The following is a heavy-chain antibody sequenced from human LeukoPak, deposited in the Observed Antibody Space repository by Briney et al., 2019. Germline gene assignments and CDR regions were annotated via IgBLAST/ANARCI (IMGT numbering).Heavy chain of an antibody. J-gene: IGHJ4*02. D-gene: IGHD5-18*01. CDR3: TTHRGYSYGYPDDY. V-gene: IGHV3-11*04. CDR1: GFIFSDYY. Sequence: GGSLRLSCAASGFIFSDYYMSWIRQAPAKGLEWVSYISSGGSTIYYADSVKGRFTISRDSAKNSLYLQMNSLRGEDTAVYYCTTHRGYSYGYPDDYWGQGTLATVSS. CDR2: ISSGGSTI.